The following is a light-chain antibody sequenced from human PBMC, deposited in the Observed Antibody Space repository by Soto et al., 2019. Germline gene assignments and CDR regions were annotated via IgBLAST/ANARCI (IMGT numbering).Light chain of an antibody. Sequence: DIQMTQSPYSLSASVGDRVTITCQARQDISNYLNWYQQKPGKAPKLLIYDASNLETGVPSRFSGSGSGTDFTSTISSLQPEDIATYYCQQYDNLPLTFGGGTNVEIK. CDR2: DAS. J-gene: IGKJ4*01. V-gene: IGKV1-33*01. CDR3: QQYDNLPLT. CDR1: QDISNY.